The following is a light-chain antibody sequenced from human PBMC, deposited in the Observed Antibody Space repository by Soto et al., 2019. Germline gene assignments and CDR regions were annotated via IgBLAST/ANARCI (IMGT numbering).Light chain of an antibody. CDR2: DVS. J-gene: IGLJ2*01. Sequence: QSVLTQPASVSGSPGQSITISCTGTSSDVGGYNYVSWYQQHPAKAPKLMIYDVSNRASGVSNRFSGSKSGNTASLAISGLQAEDEADYYCSSYTSSSTRVVFGGGTKLTVL. CDR1: SSDVGGYNY. V-gene: IGLV2-14*01. CDR3: SSYTSSSTRVV.